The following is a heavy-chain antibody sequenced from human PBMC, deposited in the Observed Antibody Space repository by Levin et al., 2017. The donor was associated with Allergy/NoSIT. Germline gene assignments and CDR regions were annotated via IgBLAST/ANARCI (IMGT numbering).Heavy chain of an antibody. J-gene: IGHJ4*02. CDR1: GFTFSSDA. CDR3: AKHTVPQGAQSRYFDF. CDR2: ITSGGDIT. Sequence: GGSLRLSCAASGFTFSSDAMSWVRQAPGKGLEWVSVITSGGDITYYADSVRGRFTISRDNSKNTLYLQMNSLRVEDTAVYYCAKHTVPQGAQSRYFDFWGQGTLVTVSS. V-gene: IGHV3-23*01. D-gene: IGHD2-21*01.